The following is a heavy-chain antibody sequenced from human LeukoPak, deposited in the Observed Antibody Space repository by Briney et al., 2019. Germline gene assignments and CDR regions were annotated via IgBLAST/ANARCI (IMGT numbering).Heavy chain of an antibody. CDR2: INHSGST. D-gene: IGHD6-6*01. CDR3: ARVAIAARRTNWFDP. J-gene: IGHJ5*02. V-gene: IGHV4-34*01. CDR1: GGSFSGYY. Sequence: SETLSLTCAVYGGSFSGYYWSWIRRPPGKGLEWIGEINHSGSTNYNPSLKSRVTISVDTSKNQFSLKLSSVTAADTAVYYCARVAIAARRTNWFDPWGQGTLVTVSS.